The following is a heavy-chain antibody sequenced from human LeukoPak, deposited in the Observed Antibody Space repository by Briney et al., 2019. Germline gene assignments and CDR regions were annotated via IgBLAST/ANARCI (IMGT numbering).Heavy chain of an antibody. D-gene: IGHD1-14*01. CDR2: LCYSGIT. Sequence: SETLSLTCTVSGGSISSSSYYWGWIRQPPGKGLEWIGSLCYSGITYYNPSLKSRVTISVDTSKNQFSLRLTAVTAADTAVYYCARQTGYENYYYYGMDVWGQGTTVTVSS. CDR3: ARQTGYENYYYYGMDV. V-gene: IGHV4-39*01. CDR1: GGSISSSSYY. J-gene: IGHJ6*02.